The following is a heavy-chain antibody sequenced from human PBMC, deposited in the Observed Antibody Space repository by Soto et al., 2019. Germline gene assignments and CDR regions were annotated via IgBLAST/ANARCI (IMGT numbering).Heavy chain of an antibody. CDR2: VFHTGTT. J-gene: IGHJ4*02. V-gene: IGHV4-4*02. Sequence: QLQLQESGPGLVKPSGTLSLTCAVSGDSVSSPYYWCWVRQPPGKGLEWIGEVFHTGTTSYNPSLRSRVTVSMDKSNNQFSLTVRSVTAADTAVYYCASSAGWYEVHSWGPGTLVIVSS. CDR1: GDSVSSPYY. D-gene: IGHD2-15*01. CDR3: ASSAGWYEVHS.